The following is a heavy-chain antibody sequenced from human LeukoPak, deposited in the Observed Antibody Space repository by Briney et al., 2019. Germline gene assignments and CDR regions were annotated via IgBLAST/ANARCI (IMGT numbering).Heavy chain of an antibody. V-gene: IGHV3-20*04. Sequence: PGGSLRLSCAASGFTFDDYGMSWVRQAPGKGLEWVSGINWNGGSTGYADSVKGRFTISRDNAKNSLYLQMNSLRAEDTAVYYCARTRLYYYYMDVWGQGTLVTVSS. CDR1: GFTFDDYG. CDR3: ARTRLYYYYMDV. CDR2: INWNGGST. J-gene: IGHJ6*03.